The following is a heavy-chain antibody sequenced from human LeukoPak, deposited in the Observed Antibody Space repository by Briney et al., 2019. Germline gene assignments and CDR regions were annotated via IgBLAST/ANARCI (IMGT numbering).Heavy chain of an antibody. CDR1: GFSFSSYW. Sequence: PGGSLRLSCAASGFSFSSYWMSWVRQAPGEGLEWVSVISGSGAGTYYADSVKGRFTISRDSSRNTVSLQMNSLRAEDTAIYYCAKGEKMPKGSFDCWGQGTLVTVSS. J-gene: IGHJ4*02. CDR3: AKGEKMPKGSFDC. CDR2: ISGSGAGT. D-gene: IGHD2-15*01. V-gene: IGHV3-23*01.